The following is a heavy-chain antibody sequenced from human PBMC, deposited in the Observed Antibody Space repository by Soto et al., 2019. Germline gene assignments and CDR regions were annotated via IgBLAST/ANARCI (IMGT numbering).Heavy chain of an antibody. J-gene: IGHJ4*02. CDR3: ARFVVNANRHPDFDY. CDR2: IYHGGST. Sequence: SETLSLTCAVSGYSISSGYYWGWLRQPPGKGLEWIGSIYHGGSTYYNPSLKSRVTISIDTSKNQFSLRLNSVTAADTGVYYCARFVVNANRHPDFDYWGQATLVTVSS. D-gene: IGHD2-21*01. V-gene: IGHV4-38-2*01. CDR1: GYSISSGYY.